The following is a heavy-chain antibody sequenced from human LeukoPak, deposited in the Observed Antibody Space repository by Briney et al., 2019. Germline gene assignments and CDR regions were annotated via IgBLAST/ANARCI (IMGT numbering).Heavy chain of an antibody. CDR2: MNPNSGNT. Sequence: ASVKVSCKXSGYTFTSYDINWVRQATGQGLEWMGWMNPNSGNTGYAQKFQGRVTMTRNTSISTAYMELSSLRSEDTAVYYCARRRLPSVGMDVWGQGTTVTVSS. CDR1: GYTFTSYD. J-gene: IGHJ6*02. CDR3: ARRRLPSVGMDV. D-gene: IGHD5-18*01. V-gene: IGHV1-8*01.